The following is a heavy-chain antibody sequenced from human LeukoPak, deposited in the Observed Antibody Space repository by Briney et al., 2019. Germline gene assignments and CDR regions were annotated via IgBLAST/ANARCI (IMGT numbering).Heavy chain of an antibody. D-gene: IGHD6-13*01. CDR2: TYYRSKWYN. Sequence: PSQTLSLTCAISGDSVSSNSAAWNWIRQSPSRGLEWLGRTYYRSKWYNDYAVSVKSRITINPDTSKNQFSLQLNSVTPEDTAVYYCARGEAYSSSWYTGEGYYFDYWGQGTLVTVSS. V-gene: IGHV6-1*01. CDR3: ARGEAYSSSWYTGEGYYFDY. CDR1: GDSVSSNSAA. J-gene: IGHJ4*02.